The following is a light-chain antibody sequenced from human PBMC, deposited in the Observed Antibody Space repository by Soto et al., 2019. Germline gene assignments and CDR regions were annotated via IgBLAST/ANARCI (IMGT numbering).Light chain of an antibody. CDR3: CSYAGSSTSVV. J-gene: IGLJ2*01. CDR2: EGS. V-gene: IGLV2-23*01. CDR1: SSDVGSYNL. Sequence: QSALTQPASVSGSPGQSITISCTGTSSDVGSYNLVSWYQQHPGKAPKLMIYEGSKRPSGVSNRFSGSKSGNTASLTISGLQAEDEADYYCCSYAGSSTSVVFGGGTKVTVI.